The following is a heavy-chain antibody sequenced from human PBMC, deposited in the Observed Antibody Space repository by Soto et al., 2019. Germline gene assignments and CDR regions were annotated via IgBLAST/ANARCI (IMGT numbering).Heavy chain of an antibody. Sequence: QVQLVQSGAEVKKPGASVKVSCKASGYTFTSSDITWVRQATGQGLEWMGWMNPNSGNTGYAQKFQGRVTMTRNTSIRPAYMELSSLRSEDTAVYYCARGGCIGTSFYPYYYYAMDVWGQGTTVTVSS. CDR2: MNPNSGNT. CDR3: ARGGCIGTSFYPYYYYAMDV. J-gene: IGHJ6*02. D-gene: IGHD2-2*01. V-gene: IGHV1-8*01. CDR1: GYTFTSSD.